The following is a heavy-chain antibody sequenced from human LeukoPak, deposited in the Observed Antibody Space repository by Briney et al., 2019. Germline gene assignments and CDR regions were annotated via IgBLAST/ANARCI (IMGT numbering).Heavy chain of an antibody. J-gene: IGHJ3*02. D-gene: IGHD5-18*01. CDR3: ARVLYSYGYSEFAFDI. CDR2: ISSSATYI. V-gene: IGHV3-21*01. Sequence: GGSLRLSCAATGFSFSRYSMNWVREAPGKGLEWVSPISSSATYIYYADSLKGRFTISRDSAKNSLYLHMNSLRAEDTAVYYCARVLYSYGYSEFAFDIWGQGTMVTVSS. CDR1: GFSFSRYS.